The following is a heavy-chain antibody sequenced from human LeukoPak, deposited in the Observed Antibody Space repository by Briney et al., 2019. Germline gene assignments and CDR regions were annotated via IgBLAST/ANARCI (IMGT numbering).Heavy chain of an antibody. Sequence: GASVKVSCKASGYIFTSYFMHWVRQAPGQGLEWMGLINPSGGSTRYAQKFQGRVTMTRDMSTSTVYMELSSLRSEDTAVYYCARGSVGRFGGVDYWGQGTLVTVSS. V-gene: IGHV1-46*01. D-gene: IGHD3-3*01. J-gene: IGHJ4*02. CDR3: ARGSVGRFGGVDY. CDR2: INPSGGST. CDR1: GYIFTSYF.